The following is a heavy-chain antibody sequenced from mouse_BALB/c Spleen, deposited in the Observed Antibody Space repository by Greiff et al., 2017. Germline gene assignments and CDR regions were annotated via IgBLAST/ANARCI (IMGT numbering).Heavy chain of an antibody. CDR2: IYPGDGDT. Sequence: VQLHQSGAELVRPGSSVNISCKASGYAFSSYWMNWVKQRPGQGLEWIGQIYPGDGDTNYNGKFKGKATLTADKSSSTAYMQLSSLTSEDSAVYFCARGRASEGYGFAYWGQGTLVTVSA. V-gene: IGHV1-80*01. J-gene: IGHJ3*01. D-gene: IGHD3-2*02. CDR3: ARGRASEGYGFAY. CDR1: GYAFSSYW.